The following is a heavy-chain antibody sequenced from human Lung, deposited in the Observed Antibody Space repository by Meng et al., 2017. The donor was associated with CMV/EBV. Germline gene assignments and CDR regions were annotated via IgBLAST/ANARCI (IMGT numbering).Heavy chain of an antibody. D-gene: IGHD2-2*02. Sequence: SVKVSXXASGYTFTRYDINWVRQAAGQGLEWMGWMNTNSGNTGYAQKFQGRVTMTRNTATGTAYMELRSLKSEDTAVYYCAREEILVEASAIGRAKYYYSGLDVWGQGTTVTVSS. CDR1: GYTFTRYD. CDR3: AREEILVEASAIGRAKYYYSGLDV. J-gene: IGHJ6*02. CDR2: MNTNSGNT. V-gene: IGHV1-8*01.